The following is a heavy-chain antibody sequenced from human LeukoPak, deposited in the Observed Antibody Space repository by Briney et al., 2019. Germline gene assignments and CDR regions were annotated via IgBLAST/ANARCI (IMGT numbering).Heavy chain of an antibody. CDR3: ARDRYDSSGCDAFDI. V-gene: IGHV4-39*07. Sequence: SETLSLTCTVSAGSISSSSHHWGWIRQSPGKGLEWIGSIYSGRTTYYNPSLKSRVTISVDKSKNQFSLKLSSVTAADTAVYYCARDRYDSSGCDAFDIWGQGTMVTVSS. D-gene: IGHD3-22*01. J-gene: IGHJ3*02. CDR2: IYSGRTT. CDR1: AGSISSSSHH.